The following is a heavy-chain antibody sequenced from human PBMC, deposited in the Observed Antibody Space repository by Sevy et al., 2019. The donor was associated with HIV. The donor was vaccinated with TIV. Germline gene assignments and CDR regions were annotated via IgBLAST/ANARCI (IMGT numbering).Heavy chain of an antibody. Sequence: QHGGSLRLSCAASGFTFSSHYMSWVRQAPGKGLEWVANIKQDGSDKFYVESVKGRFTISRYNAKNSLYLQLSSLRAEDTAMYFCAREALYYYDSERHYDDAFDMWGPGTMVTVSS. V-gene: IGHV3-7*01. J-gene: IGHJ3*02. D-gene: IGHD3-22*01. CDR2: IKQDGSDK. CDR1: GFTFSSHY. CDR3: AREALYYYDSERHYDDAFDM.